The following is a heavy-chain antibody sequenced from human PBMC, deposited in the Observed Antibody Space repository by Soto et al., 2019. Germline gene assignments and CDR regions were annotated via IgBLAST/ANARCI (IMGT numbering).Heavy chain of an antibody. J-gene: IGHJ4*02. D-gene: IGHD3-10*01. CDR2: INTGAST. V-gene: IGHV3-23*01. Sequence: GGSLRLSCAASGFTVSSYAMSWVRQAPGKGLEWVSSINTGASTYYANSVKGRLTVSGDNSKGTLFLQMSRLRAEDTAVYYCAKDVFTYGSSPFDYWGQGTLVTVS. CDR3: AKDVFTYGSSPFDY. CDR1: GFTVSSYA.